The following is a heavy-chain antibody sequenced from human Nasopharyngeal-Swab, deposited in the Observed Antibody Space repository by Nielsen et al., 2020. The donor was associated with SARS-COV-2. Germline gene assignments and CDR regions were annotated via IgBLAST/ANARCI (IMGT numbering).Heavy chain of an antibody. Sequence: VRQAPGKGLEWVAVIWYDGSKKYYGDSGKGRFTISRDNSKNTMYLQMNSLRAEDTAVYYCARDRGTNEVDYWGQGTLVTVSS. CDR2: IWYDGSKK. D-gene: IGHD3-10*01. J-gene: IGHJ4*02. V-gene: IGHV3-33*01. CDR3: ARDRGTNEVDY.